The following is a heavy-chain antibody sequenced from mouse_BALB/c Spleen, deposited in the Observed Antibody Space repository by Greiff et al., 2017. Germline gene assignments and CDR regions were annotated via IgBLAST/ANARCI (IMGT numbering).Heavy chain of an antibody. Sequence: QVQLQQPGAELVQPGASVKLSCTASGFTFTSYWMNWVKQRPGQGLEWIGDIYPGRGITNYNETFKSKATLTLDTSSSTAYMQLSSLTSEDSAVYCGAATARAMDYWGQGTSVTVSS. D-gene: IGHD1-2*01. CDR2: IYPGRGIT. CDR1: GFTFTSYW. J-gene: IGHJ4*01. V-gene: IGHV1-55*01. CDR3: AATARAMDY.